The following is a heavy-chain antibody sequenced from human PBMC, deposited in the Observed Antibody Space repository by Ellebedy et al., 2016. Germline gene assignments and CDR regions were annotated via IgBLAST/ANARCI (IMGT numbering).Heavy chain of an antibody. CDR3: ARDINDSSGYYLIPGNY. J-gene: IGHJ4*02. CDR2: INPSGGST. V-gene: IGHV1-46*01. CDR1: GGTFSSYA. D-gene: IGHD3-22*01. Sequence: ASVKVSXXASGGTFSSYAISWVRQAPGQGLEWMGIINPSGGSTSYAQKFQGRVTMTRDTSTSTVYMELSSLRSEDTAVYYCARDINDSSGYYLIPGNYWGQGTLVTVSS.